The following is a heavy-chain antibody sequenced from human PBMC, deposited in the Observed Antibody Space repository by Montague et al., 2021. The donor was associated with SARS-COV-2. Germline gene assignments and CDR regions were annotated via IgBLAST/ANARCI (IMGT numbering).Heavy chain of an antibody. Sequence: SETLSLTCTVSGGSISSSSYYWGWIRQPPGKGLEWIGSIYYSGSTYYNPSLKSRVTISVDTSKNQFSLKLSPVTAAGTAVYYCARVGRQQLVRLSGMDVWGQGTTVTVSS. J-gene: IGHJ6*02. CDR1: GGSISSSSYY. D-gene: IGHD6-13*01. CDR2: IYYSGST. CDR3: ARVGRQQLVRLSGMDV. V-gene: IGHV4-39*07.